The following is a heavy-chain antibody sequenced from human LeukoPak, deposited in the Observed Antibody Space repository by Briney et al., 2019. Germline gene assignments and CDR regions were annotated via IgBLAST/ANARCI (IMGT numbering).Heavy chain of an antibody. Sequence: GGSLRLSCVVSGFTFSSYSMNWVRQAPGKGLEWVSYISSSSSTRYHADSVKGRFTISRDNAKNSLYPQMNSLRAEDTAVYYCAELGITMIGGVWGKGTTVTISS. V-gene: IGHV3-48*04. D-gene: IGHD3-10*02. CDR2: ISSSSSTR. CDR1: GFTFSSYS. J-gene: IGHJ6*04. CDR3: AELGITMIGGV.